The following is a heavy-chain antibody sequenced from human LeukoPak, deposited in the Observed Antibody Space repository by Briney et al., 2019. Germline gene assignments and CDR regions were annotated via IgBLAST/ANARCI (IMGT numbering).Heavy chain of an antibody. CDR1: GFTFSSSA. CDR3: AKQLGYCSNGSCYFPY. V-gene: IGHV3-23*01. J-gene: IGHJ4*02. CDR2: ISNNGGYT. D-gene: IGHD2-15*01. Sequence: GGSLRLSCAASGFTFSSSAMSWVRQAPGKGLEWVSAISNNGGYTYYADSVQGRFTISRDNSKSTLCLQMNSLRAEDTAVYYCAKQLGYCSNGSCYFPYWGQGTLVTVSS.